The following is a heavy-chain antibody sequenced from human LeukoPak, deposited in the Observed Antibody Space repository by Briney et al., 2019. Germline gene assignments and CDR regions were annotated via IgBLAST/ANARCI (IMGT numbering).Heavy chain of an antibody. CDR1: GYIFTGYY. CDR3: ERVRWDRGFEYYFDY. Sequence: ASVKVSCKASGYIFTGYYLHWVRQAPGQGLEWMGWMNPNSGNTGYAQKFQGRVTMTRNTSISTAYMELSSLRSEDTAVYYCERVRWDRGFEYYFDYWGQGTLVTVSS. D-gene: IGHD1-26*01. J-gene: IGHJ4*02. CDR2: MNPNSGNT. V-gene: IGHV1-8*02.